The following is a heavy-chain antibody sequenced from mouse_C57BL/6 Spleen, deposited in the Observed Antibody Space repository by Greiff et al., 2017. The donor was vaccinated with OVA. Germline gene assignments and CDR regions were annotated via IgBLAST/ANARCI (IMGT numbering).Heavy chain of an antibody. V-gene: IGHV1-54*01. CDR2: INPGSGGT. D-gene: IGHD1-1*01. CDR3: ARERLLRSYAMDY. Sequence: VQLQQSGAELVRPGTSVKVSCKASGYAFTNYLIEWVKQRPGQGLEWIGVINPGSGGTNYNEKFKGKATLTADKSSSTAYMQLSSLTSEDSAVYFGARERLLRSYAMDYWGQGTSVTVSS. CDR1: GYAFTNYL. J-gene: IGHJ4*01.